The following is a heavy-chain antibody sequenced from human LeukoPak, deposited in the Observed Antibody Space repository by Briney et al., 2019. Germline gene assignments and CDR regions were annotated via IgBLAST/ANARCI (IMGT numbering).Heavy chain of an antibody. CDR1: GGTFSSYA. Sequence: GASVKVSCKASGGTFSSYAISWVRQAPGQGLEWMGRIIPIFGTANYAQKFQGRVTITTDESTSTAYMELSSLRSEDTAVYYCAGQPNGSGWYLGYWGQGTLVTVSS. J-gene: IGHJ4*02. CDR3: AGQPNGSGWYLGY. V-gene: IGHV1-69*05. D-gene: IGHD6-19*01. CDR2: IIPIFGTA.